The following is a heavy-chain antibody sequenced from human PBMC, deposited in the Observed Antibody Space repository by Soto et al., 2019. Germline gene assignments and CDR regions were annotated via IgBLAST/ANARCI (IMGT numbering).Heavy chain of an antibody. Sequence: TLSLTCTVSGGSISGYYWRWLRQPPGKGLEWIGYIYNIIGSTSYNPSLRSRVTMSIDTSQEQFSLRLSSVTATDTAVYYCAREDPPSLTWGQGTLVTAS. V-gene: IGHV4-4*08. CDR2: IYNIIGST. CDR1: GGSISGYY. J-gene: IGHJ5*02. CDR3: AREDPPSLT. D-gene: IGHD2-2*01.